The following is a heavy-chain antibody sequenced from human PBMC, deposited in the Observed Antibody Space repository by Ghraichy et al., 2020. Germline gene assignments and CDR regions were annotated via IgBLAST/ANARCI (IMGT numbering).Heavy chain of an antibody. V-gene: IGHV1-18*01. J-gene: IGHJ6*02. D-gene: IGHD3-3*01. CDR1: GYTFTSYG. CDR2: ISAYNGNT. Sequence: ASVKVSCKASGYTFTSYGISWVRQAPGQGLEWMGWISAYNGNTNYAQKLQGRVTMTTDTSTSTAYMELRSLRSDDTAVYYCARDPTIFGVATYGMDVWGQGTTVTVSS. CDR3: ARDPTIFGVATYGMDV.